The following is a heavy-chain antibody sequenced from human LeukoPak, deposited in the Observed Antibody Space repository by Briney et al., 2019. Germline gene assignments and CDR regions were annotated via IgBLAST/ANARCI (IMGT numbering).Heavy chain of an antibody. CDR1: GGTFSSYA. CDR2: IIPILGIA. V-gene: IGHV1-69*04. J-gene: IGHJ5*02. CDR3: ARAGSVYYDSSGYHWFDP. D-gene: IGHD3-22*01. Sequence: SVKVSCKASGGTFSSYAISWVRQAPGQGLEWMGRIIPILGIANYAQKFQGRVTITAGKSTSTAYMELSSLRSEDTAVYYCARAGSVYYDSSGYHWFDPWGQGTLVTVSS.